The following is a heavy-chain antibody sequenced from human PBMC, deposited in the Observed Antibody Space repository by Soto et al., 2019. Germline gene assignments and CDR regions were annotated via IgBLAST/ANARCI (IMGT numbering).Heavy chain of an antibody. CDR2: ISAYNGNT. J-gene: IGHJ3*02. V-gene: IGHV1-18*01. CDR3: ARAKFSMIVVVIPDAFDI. D-gene: IGHD3-22*01. Sequence: QVQLVQSGAEVKKPGASVKVSCKASGYTFTSYGISWVRQAPGQGLEWMGWISAYNGNTNYAQKLQGRVTMTTDTSTITXXMELRSLRSDDTAVYYCARAKFSMIVVVIPDAFDIWGQGTMVTVSS. CDR1: GYTFTSYG.